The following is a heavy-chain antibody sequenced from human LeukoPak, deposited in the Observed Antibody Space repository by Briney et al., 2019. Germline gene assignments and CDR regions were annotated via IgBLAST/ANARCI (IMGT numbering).Heavy chain of an antibody. CDR3: AREGLSISWFSLDC. CDR2: IKQDGSEK. J-gene: IGHJ4*02. CDR1: GFTFSSYA. V-gene: IGHV3-7*04. D-gene: IGHD6-13*01. Sequence: PGGSLRLSCSASGFTFSSYAMHWVRQAPGKGLEWVANIKQDGSEKYYVDSVKGRFTISRDNARNLLYLQMNSLRAEDTAVYYCAREGLSISWFSLDCWGQGTLVTVSS.